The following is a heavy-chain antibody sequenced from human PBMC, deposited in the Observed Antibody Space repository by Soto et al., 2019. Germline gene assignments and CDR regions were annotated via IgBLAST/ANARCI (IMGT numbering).Heavy chain of an antibody. D-gene: IGHD1-1*01. CDR2: ISGGGGST. CDR3: EKGRGNTFGNFDY. J-gene: IGHJ4*02. V-gene: IGHV3-23*01. Sequence: XVSLRLSSAASGFTFSSYAMSWVRQAPGKGLEWVSAISGGGGSTYYADSVEGRFTISRDNSKNTLYLQMNSLRAEDTAVYYCEKGRGNTFGNFDYWGQGTLVTVSS. CDR1: GFTFSSYA.